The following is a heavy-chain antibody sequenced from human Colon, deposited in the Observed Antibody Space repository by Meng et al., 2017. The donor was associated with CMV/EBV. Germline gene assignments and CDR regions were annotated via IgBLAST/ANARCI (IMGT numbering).Heavy chain of an antibody. CDR2: IYYSGYT. Sequence: HLQLQEAGPGLVKPSETLSLACFVSGDFISSRTYYWGWIRQTPGKGLEWIGNIYYSGYTYYNPSLKSRLTISVDTSKNQFSLKLTSVTAADTAVYYCATDYGDYYFDRWGQGTLVTVSS. CDR3: ATDYGDYYFDR. CDR1: GDFISSRTYY. J-gene: IGHJ4*02. V-gene: IGHV4-39*07. D-gene: IGHD4-17*01.